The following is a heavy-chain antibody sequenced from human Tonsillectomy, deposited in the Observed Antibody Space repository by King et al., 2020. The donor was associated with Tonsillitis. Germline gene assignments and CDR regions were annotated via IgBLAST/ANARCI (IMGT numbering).Heavy chain of an antibody. V-gene: IGHV3-43*01. J-gene: IGHJ5*01. CDR1: GFTFDDYS. D-gene: IGHD2-2*01. CDR3: AKIASKGQLMDWFDS. CDR2: ISGDGSKT. Sequence: VQLVESGGVVVQPGGSLRLSCAASGFTFDDYSMHWVRQVPGESLEWVYLISGDGSKTYYADSVKGRFNMSRENSKNCPYLQMNSLTPEDPALYFCAKIASKGQLMDWFDSWGQGTLVTVSS.